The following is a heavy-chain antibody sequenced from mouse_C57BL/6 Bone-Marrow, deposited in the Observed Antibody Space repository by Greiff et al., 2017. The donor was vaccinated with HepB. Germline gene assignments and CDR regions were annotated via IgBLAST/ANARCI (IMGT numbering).Heavy chain of an antibody. CDR3: DKKRFITTVMDY. CDR2: VWSGGST. J-gene: IGHJ2*01. V-gene: IGHV2-5*01. Sequence: QVQLKQSGPGLVQPSQCLSITCTVSGFSLTSYGVHWVRQSPGQGLEWMGVVWSGGSTDYNAACMSRLSITKDNSKSHVFFKMNSLQADDTDIYYCDKKRFITTVMDYWGQGTTLTVSS. CDR1: GFSLTSYG. D-gene: IGHD1-1*01.